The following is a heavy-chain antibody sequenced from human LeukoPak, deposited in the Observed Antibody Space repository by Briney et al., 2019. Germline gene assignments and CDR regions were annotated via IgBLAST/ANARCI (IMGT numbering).Heavy chain of an antibody. CDR1: GYSFTSYW. J-gene: IGHJ5*02. V-gene: IGHV5-51*01. CDR3: ARHAYNYYYGSGSYPSWFDP. D-gene: IGHD3-10*01. Sequence: GESLKISCKGSGYSFTSYWIGWVRQMPGKGLGWMGIIYPGDSDTRYSPSFQGQVTISADKSISTAYLQWSSLKASDTAMYYCARHAYNYYYGSGSYPSWFDPWGQGTLVTVSS. CDR2: IYPGDSDT.